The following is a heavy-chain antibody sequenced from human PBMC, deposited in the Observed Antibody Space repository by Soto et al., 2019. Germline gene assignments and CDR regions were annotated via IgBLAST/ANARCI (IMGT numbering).Heavy chain of an antibody. CDR1: GGSISSGGYY. J-gene: IGHJ5*02. V-gene: IGHV4-31*03. CDR3: ARERYCSSTSCLNNWFDP. Sequence: QVQLQASGPGLVKPSQTLSLTCTVSGGSISSGGYYWSWIRQHPGKGLEWLGYIYYSGSTYYTPSLKGRLTISSDTSKNQCSLKLSSVTAADTAVYYCARERYCSSTSCLNNWFDPWGQGTLVTVSS. D-gene: IGHD2-2*01. CDR2: IYYSGST.